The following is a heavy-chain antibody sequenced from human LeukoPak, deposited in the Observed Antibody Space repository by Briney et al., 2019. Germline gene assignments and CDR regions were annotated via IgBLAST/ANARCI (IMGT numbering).Heavy chain of an antibody. CDR3: ARGKRVLLDY. V-gene: IGHV1-69*01. Sequence: SVKASFKASGGTFSSYAISWVRQAPGQGLEWMGGIIPIFGTANYAQKFQGRVTITADESTSTAYMELSSLRSVDTAVYYCARGKRVLLDYWGQGTLVTVSS. CDR2: IIPIFGTA. CDR1: GGTFSSYA. J-gene: IGHJ4*02.